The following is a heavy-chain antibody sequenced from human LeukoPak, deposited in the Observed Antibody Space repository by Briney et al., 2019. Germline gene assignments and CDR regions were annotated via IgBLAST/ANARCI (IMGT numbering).Heavy chain of an antibody. CDR1: GGSISSSSYY. Sequence: PSETLSLTCTVSGGSISSSSYYWGWIRQPPGKGLEWIGSIYYSGSTYYNPSLKSRVTISVDTSKNQFSLKLSSVTAADTAVYYCARGYDFWSGYYVRQYYFDYWGQGTLATVSS. CDR2: IYYSGST. D-gene: IGHD3-3*01. V-gene: IGHV4-39*07. CDR3: ARGYDFWSGYYVRQYYFDY. J-gene: IGHJ4*02.